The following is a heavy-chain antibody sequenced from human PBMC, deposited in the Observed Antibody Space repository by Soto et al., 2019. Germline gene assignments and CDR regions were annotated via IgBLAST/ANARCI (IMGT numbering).Heavy chain of an antibody. CDR1: GGSISSSSYY. D-gene: IGHD6-6*01. CDR2: IYYSGST. J-gene: IGHJ6*02. V-gene: IGHV4-39*01. Sequence: PSETLSLTCTVSGGSISSSSYYWGWIRQPPGKGLEWIGSIYYSGSTYYNPSLKSRVTISVDTSKNQFSLKLSSVTAADTAVYYCASSHSSSSSHGMDVWGQGTTVTVS. CDR3: ASSHSSSSSHGMDV.